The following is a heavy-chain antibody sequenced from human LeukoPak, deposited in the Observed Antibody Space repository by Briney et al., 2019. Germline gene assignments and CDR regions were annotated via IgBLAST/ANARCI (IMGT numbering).Heavy chain of an antibody. CDR3: ARDTYYYDSSGYPHFDY. D-gene: IGHD3-22*01. Sequence: PSETLSLTCTVSGGSISSSSYYWGWIRQPPGKGLEWIGSIYYSGSTYYNPSLKSRVTISVDTSKNQFSLKLSSVTAADTAVYYCARDTYYYDSSGYPHFDYWGQGTLVTVSS. CDR1: GGSISSSSYY. CDR2: IYYSGST. V-gene: IGHV4-39*07. J-gene: IGHJ4*02.